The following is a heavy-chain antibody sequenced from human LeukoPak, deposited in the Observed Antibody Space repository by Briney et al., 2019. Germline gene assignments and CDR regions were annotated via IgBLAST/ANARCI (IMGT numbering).Heavy chain of an antibody. CDR1: GGSISSYS. Sequence: SETLSLTCTVSGGSISSYSWSWIRQPPGKGLEWIGNIYTSGSTKYNPSLKSRVTISLDTSKNQFSLKLNSVTASDTAVYYCARLAVRPTDDAFDFWGQGTMVTVSS. D-gene: IGHD4-11*01. CDR3: ARLAVRPTDDAFDF. CDR2: IYTSGST. J-gene: IGHJ3*01. V-gene: IGHV4-4*09.